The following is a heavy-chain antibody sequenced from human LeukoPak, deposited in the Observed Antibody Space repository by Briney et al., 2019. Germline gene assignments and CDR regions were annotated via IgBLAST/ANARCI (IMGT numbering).Heavy chain of an antibody. D-gene: IGHD3-3*01. V-gene: IGHV3-30*03. CDR1: GFTFNSYG. CDR3: SRDGDAFRSGSMDI. J-gene: IGHJ6*02. Sequence: GSLRLSCAASGFTFNSYGMHWVRQAPGKGLEWVAVIAHDANNKNHGDSVKGRFTISRDNSKNTLYLQMNSLRAEDTAVYYCSRDGDAFRSGSMDIWGQGTTVTVSS. CDR2: IAHDANNK.